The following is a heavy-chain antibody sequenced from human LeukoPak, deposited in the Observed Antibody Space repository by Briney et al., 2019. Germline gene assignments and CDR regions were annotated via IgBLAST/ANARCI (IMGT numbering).Heavy chain of an antibody. CDR2: IRYDGSNK. J-gene: IGHJ4*02. CDR1: GFTFSSYG. Sequence: PGGSLRLSCAASGFTFSSYGMHWVRQAPGKGLEWVAFIRYDGSNKYYADSVKGRFTISRDNSKNTLYLQMNSLRAEDTAVYYCAKNKDAGYSYGPDLDYWGQGTLVTVSS. CDR3: AKNKDAGYSYGPDLDY. V-gene: IGHV3-30*02. D-gene: IGHD5-18*01.